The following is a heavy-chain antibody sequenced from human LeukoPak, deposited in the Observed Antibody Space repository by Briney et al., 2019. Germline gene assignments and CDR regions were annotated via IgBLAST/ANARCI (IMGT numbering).Heavy chain of an antibody. V-gene: IGHV1-46*03. CDR3: ARRGILTGYMFDY. Sequence: GSVKVSCKASGYTFTSYYMHWVRQAPGKGLEWMGIINPRGGSTTYAQKFQGRATMTNDTSTSTVYMELSSLRSDDTAVYYCARRGILTGYMFDYWGQGTLVTVSS. D-gene: IGHD3-9*01. J-gene: IGHJ4*02. CDR1: GYTFTSYY. CDR2: INPRGGST.